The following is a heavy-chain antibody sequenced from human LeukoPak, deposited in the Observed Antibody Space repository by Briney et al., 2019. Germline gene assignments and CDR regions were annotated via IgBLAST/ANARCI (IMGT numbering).Heavy chain of an antibody. CDR3: AREGGYQGYMDV. Sequence: SETLSLTCTVSGGSISSSSYYWGWIRQPPGKGLEWIGSIYYSGSTYYNPSLKSRVTISVDTSKNQFSLKLSSVTAADTAVYYCAREGGYQGYMDVWGKGTTVTVSS. D-gene: IGHD5-12*01. CDR1: GGSISSSSYY. CDR2: IYYSGST. V-gene: IGHV4-39*07. J-gene: IGHJ6*03.